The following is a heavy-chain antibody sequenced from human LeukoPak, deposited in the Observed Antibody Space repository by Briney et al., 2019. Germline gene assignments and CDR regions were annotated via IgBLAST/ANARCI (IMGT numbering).Heavy chain of an antibody. CDR2: ISYDGSNK. Sequence: GGSLRLSCAASGFTFSSHAMHWVRQAPGKGLEWVAVISYDGSNKYYADSVKGRFTISRDNSKNTLYLQMNSLRAEDTAVYYCARDQTLRIVGDYSNYFDYWGQGTLVTVSS. D-gene: IGHD1-26*01. CDR1: GFTFSSHA. V-gene: IGHV3-30-3*01. CDR3: ARDQTLRIVGDYSNYFDY. J-gene: IGHJ4*02.